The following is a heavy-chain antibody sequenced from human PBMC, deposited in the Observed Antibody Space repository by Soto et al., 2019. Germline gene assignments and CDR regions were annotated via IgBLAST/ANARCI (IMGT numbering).Heavy chain of an antibody. CDR1: GGSINGGDYY. D-gene: IGHD5-12*01. CDR2: IYYSGST. CDR3: ARLYTGYEAFDY. Sequence: LSLTCSVSGGSINGGDYYWSWIRQSPGKGLEWIGYIYYSGSTYYNPSLKSRSTISIDTSKNQFFLDVDSVTAADTAVYYCARLYTGYEAFDYWGQGTLVTVSS. J-gene: IGHJ4*02. V-gene: IGHV4-30-4*01.